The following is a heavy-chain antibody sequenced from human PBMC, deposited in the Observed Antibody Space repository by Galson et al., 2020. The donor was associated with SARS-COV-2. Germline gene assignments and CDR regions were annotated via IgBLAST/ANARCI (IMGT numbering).Heavy chain of an antibody. J-gene: IGHJ4*02. CDR1: GYTLTELS. CDR3: ATRSDYYGSGSYHFYFDY. D-gene: IGHD3-10*01. Sequence: RQVASVKVSCQASGYTLTELSIHWVRQAPGKGLEWMGGFDPEDGETIYAQKFQGRVTMTEDTSTDTAYMELSSLRSEDTAVYYCATRSDYYGSGSYHFYFDYWGQGTLFTVSS. CDR2: FDPEDGET. V-gene: IGHV1-24*01.